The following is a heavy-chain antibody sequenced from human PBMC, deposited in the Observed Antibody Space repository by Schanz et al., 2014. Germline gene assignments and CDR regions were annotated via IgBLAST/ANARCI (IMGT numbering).Heavy chain of an antibody. CDR3: ARAAYGGYTSTPLRY. D-gene: IGHD5-12*01. CDR2: IIPNLGSA. J-gene: IGHJ4*02. V-gene: IGHV1-69*04. CDR1: GDTLSSYG. Sequence: QVHLVQSGAEVKKPGSSVKVSCRASGDTLSSYGISWVRQAPGQGLEWMGRIIPNLGSANYAQRFQGRVTVTRDTSTSTVYMELSSLRSEDTAVYYCARAAYGGYTSTPLRYWGQGTLVTVSS.